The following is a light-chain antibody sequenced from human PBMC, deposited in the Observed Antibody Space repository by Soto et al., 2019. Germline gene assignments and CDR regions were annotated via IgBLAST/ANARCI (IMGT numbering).Light chain of an antibody. CDR3: QQYDKYPWT. CDR1: QSIRAC. V-gene: IGKV1-5*03. CDR2: EAS. J-gene: IGKJ1*01. Sequence: DIQMTQSPSTLSASVGDRVTITCRASQSIRACLALYQQKPGKAPKFLIYEASSLERGVPSRFSGSGSGTEFTLTISSLQADEFATYYCQQYDKYPWTFGQGTKVEV.